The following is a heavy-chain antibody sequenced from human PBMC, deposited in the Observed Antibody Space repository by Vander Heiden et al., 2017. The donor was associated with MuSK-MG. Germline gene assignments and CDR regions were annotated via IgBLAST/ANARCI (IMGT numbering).Heavy chain of an antibody. CDR1: GFTFTSSA. CDR3: AATPKLLWCGELSSAHDYYYGMDV. J-gene: IGHJ6*02. V-gene: IGHV1-58*01. Sequence: QMQLVQSGPEVKKPGTSVKVSCKASGFTFTSSAVLWVRQARVQRLEWIGWIVVGSGNTNYAQKCQERVTITKDMSTSTAYMELSSLRSEDTAVYYCAATPKLLWCGELSSAHDYYYGMDVWGQGTTVTVSS. CDR2: IVVGSGNT. D-gene: IGHD3-10*01.